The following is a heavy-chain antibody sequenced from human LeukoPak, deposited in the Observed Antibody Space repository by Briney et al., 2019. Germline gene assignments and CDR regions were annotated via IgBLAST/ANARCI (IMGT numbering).Heavy chain of an antibody. CDR1: GGSISSYY. D-gene: IGHD3-3*01. CDR3: ARTYDFWSGSYFDY. J-gene: IGHJ4*02. V-gene: IGHV4-59*01. CDR2: IYYSGST. Sequence: PSETLTLTCTVSGGSISSYYWSWIRQPPRKGLEWIGYIYYSGSTNYNPSLKSRVTISVGTSKNQFSLKLSSVTAADTAVYYCARTYDFWSGSYFDYWGQGTLVTVSS.